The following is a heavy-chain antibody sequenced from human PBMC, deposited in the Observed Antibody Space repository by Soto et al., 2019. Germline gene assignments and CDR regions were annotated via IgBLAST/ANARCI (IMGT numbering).Heavy chain of an antibody. Sequence: QVPLPQWGAGLLKPSETLSLTCAVYGGSFSGYYWGWIRQPPGKGLEWIGEINHRGNTNYNPSLKSRVTISVDTSKNQFSLRLSSVTAADTAVYYCARVDDYWGQGTLVTVSS. CDR3: ARVDDY. CDR1: GGSFSGYY. J-gene: IGHJ4*02. CDR2: INHRGNT. V-gene: IGHV4-34*01.